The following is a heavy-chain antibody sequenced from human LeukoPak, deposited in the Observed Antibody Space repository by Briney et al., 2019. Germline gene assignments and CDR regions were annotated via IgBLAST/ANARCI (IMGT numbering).Heavy chain of an antibody. J-gene: IGHJ4*02. D-gene: IGHD1-1*01. V-gene: IGHV3-23*05. CDR2: ITSSASST. CDR3: TNTGSYSVF. Sequence: GGSLRLSCTVSGFTLSSYEMTWFRQAPGKGLEWVSSITSSASSTNYADSVRDRFTISRDNSRNILYLQMSSLRAEDTAIYYCTNTGSYSVFWGQGTLVTVSS. CDR1: GFTLSSYE.